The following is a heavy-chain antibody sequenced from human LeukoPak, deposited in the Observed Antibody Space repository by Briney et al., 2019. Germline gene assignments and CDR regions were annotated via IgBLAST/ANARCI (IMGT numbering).Heavy chain of an antibody. V-gene: IGHV3-21*04. CDR2: IRYTATYI. CDR3: VRDRGTYRPIDY. CDR1: AFTLSAYN. Sequence: PGGSVRLSCAASAFTLSAYNMNWVRQAPGKGLEWVSSIRYTATYIYYADSVKGRFTIYRDNAQNSLYLQMNSLRAEDTAIYYCVRDRGTYRPIDYWGQGTLVTVSS. D-gene: IGHD1-26*01. J-gene: IGHJ4*02.